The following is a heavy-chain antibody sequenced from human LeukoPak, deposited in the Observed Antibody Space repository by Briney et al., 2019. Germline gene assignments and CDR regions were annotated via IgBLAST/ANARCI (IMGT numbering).Heavy chain of an antibody. V-gene: IGHV3-64*01. D-gene: IGHD2-2*01. CDR1: GFTFSSYA. Sequence: GGSLRLSCAASGFTFSSYAMHWVRQAPGKGLGYVSAISSNGGSTYYANSVKGRFTISRDNSKNTLYLQMGSLRAEDMAVYYCARGGAVVVPAAIGICDYWGQGTLVTVSS. CDR3: ARGGAVVVPAAIGICDY. J-gene: IGHJ4*02. CDR2: ISSNGGST.